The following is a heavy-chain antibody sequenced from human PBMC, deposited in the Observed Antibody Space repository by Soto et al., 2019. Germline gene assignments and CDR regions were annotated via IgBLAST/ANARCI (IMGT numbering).Heavy chain of an antibody. CDR2: IYYSGST. CDR3: ARLFGCSGGSCYDY. Sequence: LSLTCTVSGGAVSSYDYYWTWIRQPPGKGLEWIGYIYYSGSTSQNPSLKSRLTMSIDTSKNQFSLRLTSVTAADTAVYYCARLFGCSGGSCYDYWGRGALVTVSS. V-gene: IGHV4-30-4*08. D-gene: IGHD2-15*01. CDR1: GGAVSSYDYY. J-gene: IGHJ4*02.